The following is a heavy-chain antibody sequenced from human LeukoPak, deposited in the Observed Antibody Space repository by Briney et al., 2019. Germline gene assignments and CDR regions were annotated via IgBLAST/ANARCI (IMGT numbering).Heavy chain of an antibody. CDR2: ISGSGGGT. Sequence: GGSLRLSCAASGFTFSSYAMSWVRQAPGKGLEWVSAISGSGGGTYYADSVKGRFTISRDNSKNTLYLQMNSLRAEDTAVYYCAKDGAPHDYGDYSHFDYWGQGTLVTVSS. CDR1: GFTFSSYA. D-gene: IGHD4-17*01. V-gene: IGHV3-23*01. CDR3: AKDGAPHDYGDYSHFDY. J-gene: IGHJ4*02.